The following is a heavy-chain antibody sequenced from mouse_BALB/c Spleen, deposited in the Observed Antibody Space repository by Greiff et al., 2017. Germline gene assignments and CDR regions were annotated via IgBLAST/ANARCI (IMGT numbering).Heavy chain of an antibody. CDR1: GFTFSSFG. Sequence: EVKLVESGGGLVQPGGSRKLSCAASGFTFSSFGMHWVRQAPEKGLEWVAYISSGSSTIYYADTVKGRFTISRDNPKNTLFLQMTSLRSEDTAMYYCARSRADYGNYEKAWFAYWGQGTLVTVSA. CDR2: ISSGSSTI. D-gene: IGHD2-1*01. J-gene: IGHJ3*01. CDR3: ARSRADYGNYEKAWFAY. V-gene: IGHV5-17*02.